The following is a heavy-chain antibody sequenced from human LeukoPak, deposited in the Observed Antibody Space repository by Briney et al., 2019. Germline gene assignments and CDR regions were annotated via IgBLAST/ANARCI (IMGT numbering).Heavy chain of an antibody. CDR1: GFTFSSYG. CDR2: IRYDGSNK. V-gene: IGHV3-30*02. J-gene: IGHJ4*02. Sequence: GGSLRLSCAASGFTFSSYGMHWVRQAPGKGLEWVAFIRYDGSNKYYADSVKGRFTISRDNSKNTLYLQMNSLRAEDTAVYYCAKDQRYYYDSSGYSDYWGPGTLVTVSS. CDR3: AKDQRYYYDSSGYSDY. D-gene: IGHD3-22*01.